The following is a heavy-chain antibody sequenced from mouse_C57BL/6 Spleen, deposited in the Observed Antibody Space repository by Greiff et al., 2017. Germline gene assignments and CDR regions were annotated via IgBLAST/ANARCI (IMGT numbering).Heavy chain of an antibody. CDR2: ISRGSSTI. Sequence: EVKLVEPGGGLVKPGGSLKLSCAASGFTFSDYGMHWVRQAPEKGLEWVAYISRGSSTIYYADTVKGRFTFSRDNAKNTLFLQMTSLRSEDTAMYYCAYGYDARGGAMDYWGQGTSVTVSS. J-gene: IGHJ4*01. D-gene: IGHD2-2*01. CDR1: GFTFSDYG. CDR3: AYGYDARGGAMDY. V-gene: IGHV5-17*01.